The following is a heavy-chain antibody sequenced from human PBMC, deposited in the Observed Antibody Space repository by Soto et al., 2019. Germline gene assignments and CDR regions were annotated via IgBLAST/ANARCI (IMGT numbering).Heavy chain of an antibody. CDR1: GFTFSSYG. D-gene: IGHD6-6*01. Sequence: ESGGGVVQPGRSLRLSCAASGFTFSSYGMHWVRQAPGKGLEWVAVISYDGSNKYYADSVKGRFTISRDNSKNTLYLQMNSLRAEDTAVYYCAKDRGYSSSNFDYWGQGTLVTVSS. CDR3: AKDRGYSSSNFDY. V-gene: IGHV3-30*18. J-gene: IGHJ4*02. CDR2: ISYDGSNK.